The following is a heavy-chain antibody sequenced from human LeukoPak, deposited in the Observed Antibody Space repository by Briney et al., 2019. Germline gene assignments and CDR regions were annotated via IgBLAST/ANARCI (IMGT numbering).Heavy chain of an antibody. Sequence: SETLSLTCNVSGGSISSYYWSWIRQPPGKGLEWIGDIYYSGSTNYNPSLKSRVTMSVDRSKNQFSLKLSSVTAADTAVYYCARDRFGDLNYFDYWGQGTLVTVSS. V-gene: IGHV4-59*01. CDR1: GGSISSYY. CDR2: IYYSGST. D-gene: IGHD3-3*01. CDR3: ARDRFGDLNYFDY. J-gene: IGHJ4*02.